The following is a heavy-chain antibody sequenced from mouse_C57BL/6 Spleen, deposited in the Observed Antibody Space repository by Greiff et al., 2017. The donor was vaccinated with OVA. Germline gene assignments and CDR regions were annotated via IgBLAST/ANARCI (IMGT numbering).Heavy chain of an antibody. CDR2: IHPNSGST. V-gene: IGHV1-64*01. Sequence: QVQLQQPGAELVKPGASVKLSCKASGYTFTSYWMNWVKQRPGQGLEWIGMIHPNSGSTNYNEKFKSKATLTVDKSSSTAYMQLSSPTAEDSAVYYGAREDGSSPAWVAYWGEGTLVTVSA. D-gene: IGHD1-1*01. CDR1: GYTFTSYW. J-gene: IGHJ3*01. CDR3: AREDGSSPAWVAY.